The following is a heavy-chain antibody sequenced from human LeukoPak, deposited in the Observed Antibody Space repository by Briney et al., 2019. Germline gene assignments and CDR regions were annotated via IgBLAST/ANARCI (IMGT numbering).Heavy chain of an antibody. CDR2: ISSSSSTI. Sequence: GGSLRLSCAAPGFTFSSYSMNWVRQAPGKGLEWVSYISSSSSTIYYADSVKGRFTISRDNAKNSLYLQMSSLRAEDTAVYYCARADIVVVIAAFDYWGQGTLVTVSS. CDR1: GFTFSSYS. V-gene: IGHV3-48*01. D-gene: IGHD2-21*01. CDR3: ARADIVVVIAAFDY. J-gene: IGHJ4*02.